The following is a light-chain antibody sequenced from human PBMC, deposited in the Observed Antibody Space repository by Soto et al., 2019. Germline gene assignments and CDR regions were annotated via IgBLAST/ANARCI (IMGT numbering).Light chain of an antibody. CDR3: QQYDKWPLT. Sequence: EIVMTQSPATLSVSPGERATLSCRASQSVSNKLAWYQQKVGQAPRLLIFGASTRATGIPARFSGSGSGTQFTINISGLQSEDFEVYYCQQYDKWPLTFGGGAKVEIK. J-gene: IGKJ4*01. CDR1: QSVSNK. CDR2: GAS. V-gene: IGKV3-15*01.